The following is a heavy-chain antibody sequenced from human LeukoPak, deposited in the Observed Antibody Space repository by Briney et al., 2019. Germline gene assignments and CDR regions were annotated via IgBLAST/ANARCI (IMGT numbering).Heavy chain of an antibody. CDR1: EFTFRNYA. CDR3: AKGLYDYALDV. J-gene: IGHJ6*02. CDR2: IGARDGRT. V-gene: IGHV3-23*01. Sequence: QAGGSLRLSCAASEFTFRNYAMTWVRQAPGKGLDWVALIGARDGRTYYADPVKGRFTISRDNFKNTLYLQMNSLRAEDTAIYYCAKGLYDYALDVWGQRTAVTVSS.